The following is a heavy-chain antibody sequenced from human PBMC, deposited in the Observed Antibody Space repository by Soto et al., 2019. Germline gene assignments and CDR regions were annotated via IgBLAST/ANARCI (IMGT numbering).Heavy chain of an antibody. CDR3: ASWSSSSGDYFDY. CDR2: IYYSGST. V-gene: IGHV4-39*01. J-gene: IGHJ4*02. CDR1: GGSISSSSYY. Sequence: PSETLSLTCTVSGGSISSSSYYWDWIRQPPGKGLEWIGSIYYSGSTYYNPSLKSRVTISVDTSKNQFSLKLSSVTAADTAVYYCASWSSSSGDYFDYWGQGTLVTVSS. D-gene: IGHD6-13*01.